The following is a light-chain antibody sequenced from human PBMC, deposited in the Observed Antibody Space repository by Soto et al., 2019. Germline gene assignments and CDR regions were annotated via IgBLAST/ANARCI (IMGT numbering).Light chain of an antibody. CDR1: QSVSSN. CDR2: GAS. CDR3: QQYGSSPWT. Sequence: EIVMTQSPATLSGSPGERATLSCRASQSVSSNLAWYQQKPGQAPRLLIYGASTRATGIPARFSGSGSGTEFTLTISSLQSEDFAVYYCQQYGSSPWTFGQGTKVDIK. J-gene: IGKJ1*01. V-gene: IGKV3-15*01.